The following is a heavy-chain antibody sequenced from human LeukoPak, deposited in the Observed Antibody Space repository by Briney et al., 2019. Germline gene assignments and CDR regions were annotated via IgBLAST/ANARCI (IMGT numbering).Heavy chain of an antibody. J-gene: IGHJ3*02. CDR1: GGPISSGGYY. CDR3: ARAHNDAFDI. Sequence: SETLSLTCTVSGGPISSGGYYWSWIRQHPGKGLEWIGYIYYSGSTYYNPSLKSRVTISVDTSKNQFSLKLSSVTAADTAVYYCARAHNDAFDIWGQGTMVTVSS. CDR2: IYYSGST. V-gene: IGHV4-31*03.